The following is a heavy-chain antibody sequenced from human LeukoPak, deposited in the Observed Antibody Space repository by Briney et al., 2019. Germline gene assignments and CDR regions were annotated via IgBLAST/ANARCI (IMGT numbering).Heavy chain of an antibody. D-gene: IGHD3-10*01. CDR2: LYYRGST. J-gene: IGHJ6*02. Sequence: PSETLSLTGSVSGGSIRRRGCYWSSIRQHPGKGLEWIGYLYYRGSTYYNPSLKSRVTISVDTSKNQFSLKLSSVTAADTAVYYCARVRYYYGMDVWGQGTTVTVSS. CDR3: ARVRYYYGMDV. CDR1: GGSIRRRGCY. V-gene: IGHV4-31*03.